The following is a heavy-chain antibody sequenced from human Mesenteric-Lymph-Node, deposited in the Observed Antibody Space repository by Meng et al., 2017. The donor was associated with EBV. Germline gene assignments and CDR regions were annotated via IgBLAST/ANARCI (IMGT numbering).Heavy chain of an antibody. CDR2: IYHSGST. CDR3: AKAEGGTYPPFDS. J-gene: IGHJ4*02. Sequence: VWLKTAAPGLVKPLWPCPSTSHFSVGAISMINWGTWGGQPPGKGLEWIGEIYHSGSTNYNPSLKSRVTISVDKSKNQFSLKLISVTAADTAIYYCAKAEGGTYPPFDSWGQGTLVTVSS. D-gene: IGHD1-7*01. CDR1: VGAISMINW. V-gene: IGHV4-4*02.